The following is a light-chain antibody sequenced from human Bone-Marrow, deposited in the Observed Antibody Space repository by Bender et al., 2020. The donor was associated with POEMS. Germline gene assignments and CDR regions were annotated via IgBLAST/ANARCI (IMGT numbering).Light chain of an antibody. CDR1: SRDVGGYNF. J-gene: IGLJ1*01. CDR3: SSYRDSNTYV. CDR2: DVS. Sequence: QSALAQPASVSGSLGQSITISCTGTSRDVGGYNFVSWYKQHPGNAPQLVIYDVSDRASGVSDRISGSKSGNTASLTISGLQAEDEADYYCSSYRDSNTYVFGTGTKVTVL. V-gene: IGLV2-14*03.